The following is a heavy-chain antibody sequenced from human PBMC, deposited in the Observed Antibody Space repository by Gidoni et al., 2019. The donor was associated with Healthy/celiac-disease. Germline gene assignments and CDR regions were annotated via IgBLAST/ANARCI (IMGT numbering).Heavy chain of an antibody. J-gene: IGHJ5*02. V-gene: IGHV1-46*01. CDR3: AIQYDFWSGYYADAVWRANWFDP. D-gene: IGHD3-3*01. Sequence: QVQLVQSGAEVKKPGASVKVSCKASGYTFTSYYMPWVRQAPGQGLEWMGIINPSGGSTSYAQKFQGRVTMTRDTSTSTVYMELSSLRSEDTAVYYCAIQYDFWSGYYADAVWRANWFDPWGQGTLVTVSS. CDR2: INPSGGST. CDR1: GYTFTSYY.